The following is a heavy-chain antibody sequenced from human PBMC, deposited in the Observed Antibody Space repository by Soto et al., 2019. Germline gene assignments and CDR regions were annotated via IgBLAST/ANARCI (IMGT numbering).Heavy chain of an antibody. Sequence: PGGSLRLSCAASGFTFSDHYMSWIRQSPGKGLEWVSYISSTGSYTNYADSVKGRFTISRDNAKNSLYLQMNSLRAEDAAVYYCARAKNGWEFLIDCWGQGTLVTVSS. D-gene: IGHD3-10*01. CDR1: GFTFSDHY. CDR2: ISSTGSYT. V-gene: IGHV3-11*05. J-gene: IGHJ4*02. CDR3: ARAKNGWEFLIDC.